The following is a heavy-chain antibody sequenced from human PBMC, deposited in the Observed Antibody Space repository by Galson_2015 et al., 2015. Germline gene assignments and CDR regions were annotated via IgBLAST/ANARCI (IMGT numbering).Heavy chain of an antibody. CDR3: ARDPPDIVVVPAAIDYYYYGMDV. CDR1: GYTFTSYA. D-gene: IGHD2-2*01. J-gene: IGHJ6*02. CDR2: INAGNGNT. Sequence: SVKVSCKASGYTFTSYAMRWVRQAPGQRLEWMGWINAGNGNTKYSQKFQGRVTITRDASASTAYMELSSLRSEDTAVYYCARDPPDIVVVPAAIDYYYYGMDVWGQGTTVTVSS. V-gene: IGHV1-3*01.